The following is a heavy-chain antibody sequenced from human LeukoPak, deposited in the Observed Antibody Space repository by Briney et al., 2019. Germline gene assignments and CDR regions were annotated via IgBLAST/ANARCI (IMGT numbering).Heavy chain of an antibody. CDR1: GGSISSSSYY. D-gene: IGHD1-26*01. J-gene: IGHJ4*02. Sequence: SETLSLTCTVSGGSISSSSYYWGWIRQPPGKGLEWIGSIYYSGSTYYNPSLKSRVTISVDTSKNQFSLKLTSVTAADTAVYYCARGVNSGYFDYCGQGTLVTVSS. V-gene: IGHV4-39*07. CDR3: ARGVNSGYFDY. CDR2: IYYSGST.